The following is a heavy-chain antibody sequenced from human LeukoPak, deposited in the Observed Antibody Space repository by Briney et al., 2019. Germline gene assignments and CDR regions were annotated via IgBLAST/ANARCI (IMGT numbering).Heavy chain of an antibody. CDR1: GFTFSSYG. Sequence: GRSLRLSCAASGFTFSSYGMHWVCQAPGKGLVWVTFILYDGSHEYYADSVKGRFTSSRDNSKNTLYLQMNSLRPEDTAVYYCAKGGEGGSHRYFEYWGQGTLVTVSS. CDR3: AKGGEGGSHRYFEY. CDR2: ILYDGSHE. V-gene: IGHV3-30*18. J-gene: IGHJ4*02. D-gene: IGHD1-26*01.